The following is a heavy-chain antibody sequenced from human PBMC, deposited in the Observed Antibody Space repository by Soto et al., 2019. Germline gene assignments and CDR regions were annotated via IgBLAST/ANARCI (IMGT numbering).Heavy chain of an antibody. D-gene: IGHD4-17*01. CDR2: IYYSGST. CDR3: ARIPLHYGDYYYYGMDV. CDR1: GGSISSYY. Sequence: SDTLSLTCTVSGGSISSYYWSWIRQPPGKGLEWIGYIYYSGSTNYNPSLKSRVTISVDTSKNQFSLKLSSVTAADTAVYYCARIPLHYGDYYYYGMDVWGQGTTVT. J-gene: IGHJ6*01. V-gene: IGHV4-59*01.